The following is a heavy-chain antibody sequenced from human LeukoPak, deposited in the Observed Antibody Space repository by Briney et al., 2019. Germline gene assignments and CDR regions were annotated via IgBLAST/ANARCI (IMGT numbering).Heavy chain of an antibody. V-gene: IGHV1-2*02. D-gene: IGHD2/OR15-2a*01. J-gene: IGHJ4*02. CDR3: VRVLPSDY. CDR2: INPTSGDT. CDR1: GYTFTSYD. Sequence: ASVKVSCKASGYTFTSYDINWVRQAPGQGLEWMGWINPTSGDTNYAQKFQGRVTMTRDTSISTGYMELSRLTSDDTAIYYCVRVLPSDYWGQGTLVTVSS.